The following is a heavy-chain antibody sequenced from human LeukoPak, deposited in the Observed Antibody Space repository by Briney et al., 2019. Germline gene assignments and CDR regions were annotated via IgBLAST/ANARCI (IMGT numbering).Heavy chain of an antibody. V-gene: IGHV4-31*03. J-gene: IGHJ4*02. CDR1: GDSLNSGNYY. D-gene: IGHD2-21*02. CDR2: IFTSGNT. CDR3: ARATLRGDPFDF. Sequence: SETLSLTCTVSGDSLNSGNYYWTCIRQYPGKGLEWIGYIFTSGNTYYNPSLKGRLLTSVDTSKSQFSLRLTSVTAADTAVYYCARATLRGDPFDFWGQGIQVTVSS.